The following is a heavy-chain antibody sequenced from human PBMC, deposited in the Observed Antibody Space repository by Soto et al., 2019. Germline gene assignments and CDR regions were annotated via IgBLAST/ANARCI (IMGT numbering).Heavy chain of an antibody. Sequence: GGSLRLSCVPSGVTFSSYAMHWFRQAPGKGLEWVAIISYDGTNKYYADYGRGRFTISRDNSKNTLYLQMNSLRVEDTALYYCVKDRGRYCSGGTCYLFDSWGQGALVTVSS. CDR1: GVTFSSYA. D-gene: IGHD2-15*01. CDR2: ISYDGTNK. CDR3: VKDRGRYCSGGTCYLFDS. V-gene: IGHV3-30*04. J-gene: IGHJ4*02.